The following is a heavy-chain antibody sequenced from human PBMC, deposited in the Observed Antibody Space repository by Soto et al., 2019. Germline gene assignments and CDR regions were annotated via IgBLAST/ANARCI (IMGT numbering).Heavy chain of an antibody. CDR3: AKIKRAFWPGGAFDI. CDR2: ISGSGGST. D-gene: IGHD3-16*01. J-gene: IGHJ3*02. Sequence: EVQLLESGGGVVQPGGSLRLSCAASGFTFSSYAMSWVRQAPGKGLEWVSAISGSGGSTYYADSVKGRFTISRDNSKNTLYLQNNSLIADDTAVYYCAKIKRAFWPGGAFDILGQGTMVTVSS. V-gene: IGHV3-23*01. CDR1: GFTFSSYA.